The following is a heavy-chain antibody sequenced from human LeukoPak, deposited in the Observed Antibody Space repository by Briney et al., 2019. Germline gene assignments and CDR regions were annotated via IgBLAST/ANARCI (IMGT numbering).Heavy chain of an antibody. D-gene: IGHD2-2*01. Sequence: ASVKVSCKASGGSRYAISWVRQAPGQGLEWMGGIIPLFGTANYAQKFQGRVTITADESTSTAYMELSSLRSEDTAVYYCARDGSYCSSIGCYKWFDHWGQGTLVTVSS. V-gene: IGHV1-69*13. CDR2: IIPLFGTA. CDR3: ARDGSYCSSIGCYKWFDH. CDR1: GGSRYA. J-gene: IGHJ5*02.